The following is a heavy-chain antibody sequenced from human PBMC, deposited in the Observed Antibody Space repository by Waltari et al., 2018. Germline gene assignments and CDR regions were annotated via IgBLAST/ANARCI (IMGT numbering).Heavy chain of an antibody. CDR2: ISYDGSNK. V-gene: IGHV3-30-3*01. D-gene: IGHD4-17*01. J-gene: IGHJ4*02. Sequence: QVQLVESGGGVVQPGRSLRLSCAASGFTFSSYAMHWVRQAPGKGLEWVAVISYDGSNKYYADSVKGRFTISRDNSKNTLYLQMNSLRAEDTAVYYCARDRWYGDYVWDYWGQGTLVTVSS. CDR3: ARDRWYGDYVWDY. CDR1: GFTFSSYA.